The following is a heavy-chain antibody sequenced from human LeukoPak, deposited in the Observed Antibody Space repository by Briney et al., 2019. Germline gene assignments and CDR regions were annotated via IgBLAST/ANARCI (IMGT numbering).Heavy chain of an antibody. CDR3: ARGKMATIYDYYYYMDV. D-gene: IGHD5-24*01. CDR2: IIPIFGTA. CDR1: GGTFSSYA. J-gene: IGHJ6*03. V-gene: IGHV1-69*05. Sequence: SVKVSCKASGGTFSSYAISWVRQAPGQGLEWMGGIIPIFGTANYAQKFQGRVTITTDESTSTAYMELSSLRSEDTAVYYCARGKMATIYDYYYYMDVWGKGTTVTVSS.